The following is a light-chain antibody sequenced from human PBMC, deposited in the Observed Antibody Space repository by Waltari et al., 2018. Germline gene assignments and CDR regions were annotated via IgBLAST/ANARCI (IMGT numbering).Light chain of an antibody. Sequence: EIVLTQSPDILSFSPGARATLPCRASQSVGTYLAWYQQRPGQSPRLLIYDASYRATGIPARFSGSGSETDFTLTISSLQPEDFAVYYCQQRRNWPLTFGGGTRVQI. CDR3: QQRRNWPLT. J-gene: IGKJ4*01. V-gene: IGKV3-11*01. CDR1: QSVGTY. CDR2: DAS.